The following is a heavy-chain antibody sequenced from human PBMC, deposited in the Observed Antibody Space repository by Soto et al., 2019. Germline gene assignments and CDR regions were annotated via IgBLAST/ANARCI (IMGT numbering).Heavy chain of an antibody. CDR1: GFTFSSYA. V-gene: IGHV3-23*01. CDR2: ISGSGGST. Sequence: GGSLRLSCAASGFTFSSYAMSWVRQAPGKGLEWVSAISGSGGSTYYADSVKGRFTISRDNSKNTLYLQMNSLRAEDTAVYYCAKDQNYYDSSVQGPDDAFDIWGQGTMVTVSS. J-gene: IGHJ3*02. D-gene: IGHD3-22*01. CDR3: AKDQNYYDSSVQGPDDAFDI.